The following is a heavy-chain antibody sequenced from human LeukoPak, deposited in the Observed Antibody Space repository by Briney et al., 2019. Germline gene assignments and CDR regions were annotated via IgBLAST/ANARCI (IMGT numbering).Heavy chain of an antibody. J-gene: IGHJ4*02. CDR3: ARRRGMGSLDY. CDR1: RFTIGSYW. Sequence: PGGSLRLSCAASRFTIGSYWMSWVRQAPGKGLEWVANIKQDGSENYYVDSVKGRFTISRDNAKSPLYLQMNSLRADDTAVYYCARRRGMGSLDYWGQGTLVTVSS. D-gene: IGHD2-8*01. V-gene: IGHV3-7*03. CDR2: IKQDGSEN.